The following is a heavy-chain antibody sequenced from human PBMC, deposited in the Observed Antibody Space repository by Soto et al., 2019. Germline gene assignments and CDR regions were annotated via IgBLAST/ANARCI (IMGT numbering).Heavy chain of an antibody. CDR1: GYTFTGYA. CDR3: ARSLGLTAAPDY. D-gene: IGHD3-10*01. Sequence: VSVNGSCKASGYTFTGYAMRWGRQAPGQRLEWMGWINAGNGNTKYSQKFQGRVTITRDTSASTAYMELNSLRAEDTAVYYCARSLGLTAAPDYWGQGTLVTVSS. V-gene: IGHV1-3*01. CDR2: INAGNGNT. J-gene: IGHJ4*02.